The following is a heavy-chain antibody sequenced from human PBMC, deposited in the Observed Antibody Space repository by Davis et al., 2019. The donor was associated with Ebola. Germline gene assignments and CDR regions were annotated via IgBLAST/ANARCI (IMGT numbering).Heavy chain of an antibody. CDR2: IYSGGRT. CDR1: GFTVSSNY. CDR3: VKAGYQLLPYGMDV. Sequence: GESLKFSCAASGFTVSSNYMSWVRQAPGKGLEWVSVIYSGGRTYYADSVKGRFTISRDNSKNTLYLQMSSLRAEDTAVYYCVKAGYQLLPYGMDVWGQGTTVTVSS. D-gene: IGHD2-2*01. V-gene: IGHV3-53*05. J-gene: IGHJ6*02.